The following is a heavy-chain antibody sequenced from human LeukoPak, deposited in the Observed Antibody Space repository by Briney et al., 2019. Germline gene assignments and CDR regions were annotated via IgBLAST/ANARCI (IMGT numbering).Heavy chain of an antibody. J-gene: IGHJ5*02. CDR2: MNQDGSAI. D-gene: IGHD6-19*01. V-gene: IGHV3-7*01. Sequence: GGSLRLSCTASGFTFSTYWMSWARQAPGKGLEWVAKMNQDGSAISYVDSVKGRFTISRDNAKNSLDLQMNSLRAEDTAVYYCASADSGRNSFAPWGQGTLVIVSS. CDR1: GFTFSTYW. CDR3: ASADSGRNSFAP.